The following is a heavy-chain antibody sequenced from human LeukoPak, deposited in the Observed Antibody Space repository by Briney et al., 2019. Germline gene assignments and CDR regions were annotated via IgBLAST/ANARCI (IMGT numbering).Heavy chain of an antibody. CDR3: ARRRSGGSPDDAFDT. CDR2: IKQDGSEK. D-gene: IGHD2-15*01. CDR1: EFTFSAYW. J-gene: IGHJ3*02. V-gene: IGHV3-7*01. Sequence: PGGSLRLSCAASEFTFSAYWMSWVRQAPGKGLEWVADIKQDGSEKYYVDSVKGRFTISRQNAKNSLFLQMNSLRAEDTAVYYCARRRSGGSPDDAFDTWGQGTMVTVSS.